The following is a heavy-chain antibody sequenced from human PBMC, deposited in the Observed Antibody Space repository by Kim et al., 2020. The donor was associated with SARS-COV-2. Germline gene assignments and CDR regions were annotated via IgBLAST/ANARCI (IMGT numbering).Heavy chain of an antibody. CDR2: GNT. D-gene: IGHD3-9*01. CDR3: ARGTDWYAW. V-gene: IGHV1-18*01. Sequence: GNTNYAEKRQGRVSMTTDTSTSTAYMELRSLRSDDTAVYYCARGTDWYAWWGQGTLVTVSS. J-gene: IGHJ4*02.